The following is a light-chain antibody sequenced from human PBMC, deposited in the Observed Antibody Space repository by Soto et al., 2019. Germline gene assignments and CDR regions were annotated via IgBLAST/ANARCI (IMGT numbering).Light chain of an antibody. CDR1: QSVGSNY. CDR3: QQYTTSPFT. Sequence: EIVLTQSPGTLSLSPGERATLYCRASQSVGSNYLAWYQQKPGQAPRVLIYGASSRATGIPDRFSGSGSGADFTLTFSSLEPEDFAVYYCQQYTTSPFTFGPGTKVDIK. CDR2: GAS. J-gene: IGKJ3*01. V-gene: IGKV3-20*01.